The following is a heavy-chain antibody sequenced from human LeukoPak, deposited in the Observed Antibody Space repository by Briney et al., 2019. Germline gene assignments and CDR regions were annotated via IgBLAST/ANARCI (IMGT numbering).Heavy chain of an antibody. D-gene: IGHD1-26*01. CDR3: AKDIAPIVGATTDGGFDY. J-gene: IGHJ4*02. CDR2: ISWNSGSI. CDR1: GFTFDDYA. Sequence: PGGSLRLSGAASGFTFDDYAMHWVRQAPGKGLEWVSGISWNSGSIGYADSVKGRFTISRDNAKNSLYLQMNSLRAEDTALYYCAKDIAPIVGATTDGGFDYWGQGTLVTVSS. V-gene: IGHV3-9*01.